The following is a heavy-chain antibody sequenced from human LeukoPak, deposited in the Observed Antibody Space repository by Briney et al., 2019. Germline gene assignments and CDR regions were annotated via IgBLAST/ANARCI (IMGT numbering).Heavy chain of an antibody. CDR3: ARHLSGVTGYTYGRGIDY. CDR1: GFTFSCIW. D-gene: IGHD5-18*01. CDR2: IKPDGSEK. J-gene: IGHJ4*02. Sequence: GGSLRLSCAASGFTFSCIWMRWLPPAPGKGLEGVANIKPDGSEKYYVASVKGRFTISRDNAKKSMYLQMNSLRAEDTAVYYCARHLSGVTGYTYGRGIDYWGQGTLVTVSS. V-gene: IGHV3-7*01.